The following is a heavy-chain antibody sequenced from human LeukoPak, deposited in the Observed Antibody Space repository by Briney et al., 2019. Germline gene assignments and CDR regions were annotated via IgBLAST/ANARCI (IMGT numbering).Heavy chain of an antibody. D-gene: IGHD3-22*01. Sequence: ESGPGLVKPSETLSLTCTVSGGSISSYYWSWIRQPPGKGLEWIGYIYNSGSTNYNPSLKSRVTISVDTSKNQFSLKMTSVTAADTAVYYCARDKGENYESSGYLDYWGQGTLVTVSS. J-gene: IGHJ4*02. CDR1: GGSISSYY. CDR2: IYNSGST. CDR3: ARDKGENYESSGYLDY. V-gene: IGHV4-59*01.